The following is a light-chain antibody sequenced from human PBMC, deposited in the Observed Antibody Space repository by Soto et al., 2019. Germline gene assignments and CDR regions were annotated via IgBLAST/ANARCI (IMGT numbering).Light chain of an antibody. Sequence: EIVLTQSPDTLSMSPGERATLSCRASQTVGTNLAWYKQKPGQAPRLLIYGASPRASGIPARFSGSGSGTEFALTISSLQSSDFAVYDCQQYNNWPLPFGQGTRLEIK. V-gene: IGKV3-15*01. J-gene: IGKJ5*01. CDR1: QTVGTN. CDR2: GAS. CDR3: QQYNNWPLP.